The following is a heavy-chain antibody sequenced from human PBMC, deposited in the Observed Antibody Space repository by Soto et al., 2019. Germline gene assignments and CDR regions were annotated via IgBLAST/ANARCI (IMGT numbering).Heavy chain of an antibody. V-gene: IGHV6-1*01. D-gene: IGHD6-13*01. Sequence: SQTLSLTCAISGDSVSSNSAAWNWIRQSPSRGLEWLGRTYYRSKWYNDYAVSVKSRITINPDTSKNQFSLQLNSVTPEDTAVYYCARDRIAAAGTEDYYYGMDVWGQGTTVTVSS. CDR2: TYYRSKWYN. CDR3: ARDRIAAAGTEDYYYGMDV. CDR1: GDSVSSNSAA. J-gene: IGHJ6*02.